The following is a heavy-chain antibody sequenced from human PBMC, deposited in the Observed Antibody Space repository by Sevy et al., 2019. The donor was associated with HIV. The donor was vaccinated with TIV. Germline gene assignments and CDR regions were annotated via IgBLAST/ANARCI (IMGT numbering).Heavy chain of an antibody. V-gene: IGHV4-4*02. CDR1: GGSISSSNW. D-gene: IGHD2-2*01. CDR2: IYRSGST. CDR3: ARDLGCCSSTSCPRWFDP. J-gene: IGHJ5*02. Sequence: SETLSLTCAVSGGSISSSNWWSWVRQPPGKGLEWIGEIYRSGSTNYNPSLKSRVTISVDKSKNQFSLKLSSVTAADTAVYYCARDLGCCSSTSCPRWFDPWGQGTLVTVSS.